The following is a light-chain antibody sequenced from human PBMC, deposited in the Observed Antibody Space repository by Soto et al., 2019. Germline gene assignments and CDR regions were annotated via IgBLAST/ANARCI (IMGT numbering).Light chain of an antibody. Sequence: QSALTQSPSASGSPGQSVTISCTGTSSDIGGYNSVSWYQQHPGKAPKVMIYDVTKRPSGVPDRFSGSKSGNTASLTVSALQAEDEADYYCCSYAGSSTLVFGGGTKLTVL. CDR2: DVT. CDR3: CSYAGSSTLV. V-gene: IGLV2-8*01. J-gene: IGLJ2*01. CDR1: SSDIGGYNS.